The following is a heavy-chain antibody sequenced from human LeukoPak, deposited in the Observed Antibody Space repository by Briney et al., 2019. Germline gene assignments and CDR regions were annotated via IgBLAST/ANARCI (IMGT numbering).Heavy chain of an antibody. CDR3: ARETGSSRWFDP. V-gene: IGHV4-4*07. CDR2: IYTSGST. Sequence: SETLSLTCTVSGGSNSSYYWSWIRQAAGKGLEWIGRIYTSGSTNYNSSLKSRVTMSVDMSKNQFSLNLTSVTAADTAVYYCARETGSSRWFDPWGQGTLVTVSS. D-gene: IGHD1-26*01. J-gene: IGHJ5*02. CDR1: GGSNSSYY.